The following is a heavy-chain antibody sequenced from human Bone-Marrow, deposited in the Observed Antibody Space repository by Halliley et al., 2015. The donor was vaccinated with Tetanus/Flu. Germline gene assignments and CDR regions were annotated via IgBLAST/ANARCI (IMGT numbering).Heavy chain of an antibody. Sequence: QLVQSGAEVKKPGESLQISCKDSGSDFSSRWIAWVRQMPGKGLDWMGIIFVGDSDTKYSPSFEGQVTMSVDKSIRIAYLQWSSLKASDSATYYCPRPRVDCTGGSCSTYFYYGMDAWGQGTTVTVSS. V-gene: IGHV5-51*01. CDR3: PRPRVDCTGGSCSTYFYYGMDA. CDR1: GSDFSSRW. D-gene: IGHD2-8*02. CDR2: IFVGDSDT. J-gene: IGHJ6*02.